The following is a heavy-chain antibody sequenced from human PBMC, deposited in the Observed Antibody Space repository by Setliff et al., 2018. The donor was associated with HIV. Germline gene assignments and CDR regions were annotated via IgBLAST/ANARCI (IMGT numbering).Heavy chain of an antibody. V-gene: IGHV5-51*01. CDR1: GYIFANYW. CDR2: IYPGDSHT. D-gene: IGHD3-16*01. Sequence: GESLKISCKGSGYIFANYWIAWVRQMPGKGLEWMGIIYPGDSHTMYSPSFEGLVTLSVDKSISTAYLQWSGLKASDSAIYYCARGGYYYYFGVDVWGQGTTVTVSS. CDR3: ARGGYYYYFGVDV. J-gene: IGHJ6*02.